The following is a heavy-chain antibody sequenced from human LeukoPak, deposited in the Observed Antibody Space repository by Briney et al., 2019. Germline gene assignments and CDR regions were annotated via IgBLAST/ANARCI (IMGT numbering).Heavy chain of an antibody. CDR1: GYTFTSYD. J-gene: IGHJ4*02. Sequence: ASVKVSCKASGYTFTSYDINWVRQATGQGLEWMGWMNPNSGNTGYAQKFQGRVTMTRDTSISTAYMELSRLRSDDTAVYYCARDSSGWLAHFDYWGQGTLVTVSS. V-gene: IGHV1-8*01. D-gene: IGHD6-19*01. CDR3: ARDSSGWLAHFDY. CDR2: MNPNSGNT.